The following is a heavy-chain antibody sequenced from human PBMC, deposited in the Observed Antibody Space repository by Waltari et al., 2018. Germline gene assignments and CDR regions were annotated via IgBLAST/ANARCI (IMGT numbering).Heavy chain of an antibody. Sequence: VQLVESGGGVVQPGRSLRLSCAASGFSFSSFAMHWVRRSPGKGLDWVAVVGFDGRNKFYAESVKGRFTISRDNSKNTLYLQMESLRADDTAVYYCAGIRRGFWFFDLWGRGTLVTVSS. CDR2: VGFDGRNK. CDR3: AGIRRGFWFFDL. CDR1: GFSFSSFA. D-gene: IGHD3-10*01. V-gene: IGHV3-33*08. J-gene: IGHJ2*01.